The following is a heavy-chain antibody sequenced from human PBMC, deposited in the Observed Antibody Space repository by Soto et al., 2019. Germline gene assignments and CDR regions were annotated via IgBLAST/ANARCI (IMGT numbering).Heavy chain of an antibody. V-gene: IGHV4-39*01. CDR3: ARHFYSGERRGYYGY. CDR2: VHYTGST. J-gene: IGHJ4*02. D-gene: IGHD2-21*01. CDR1: DGSISRSTFY. Sequence: SETLSLTCTVSDGSISRSTFYWGWIRQPPGKGLEWIGSVHYTGSTYYNPSLKRRVTMSVDSSKNHLSLKVSSVTAADPAVYYCARHFYSGERRGYYGYRAQGPLVPVS.